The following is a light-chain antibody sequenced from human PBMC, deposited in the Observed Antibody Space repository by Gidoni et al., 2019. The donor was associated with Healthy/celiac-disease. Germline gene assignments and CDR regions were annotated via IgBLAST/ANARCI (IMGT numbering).Light chain of an antibody. Sequence: AIRMTQSPSSFSASTGDRVTTTCRESRSIRSYLAWYQQKPGKAPKLLIYAAYTLQSWVPSRFSGSGSGTDFTLTLSCLQSEDFATYYCQQYYSYPWTFGQGTKVEIK. CDR3: QQYYSYPWT. CDR1: RSIRSY. V-gene: IGKV1-8*01. CDR2: AAY. J-gene: IGKJ1*01.